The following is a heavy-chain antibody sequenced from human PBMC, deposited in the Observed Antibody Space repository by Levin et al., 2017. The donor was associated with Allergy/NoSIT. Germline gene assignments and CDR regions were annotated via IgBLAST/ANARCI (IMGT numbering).Heavy chain of an antibody. CDR2: VRQDGSEK. Sequence: GGSLRLSCAASGFTVSRYWMSWVRQAPGKGLEWVAYVRQDGSEKNYVDSVKGRFTISRDNAKNSLNLQMNSLRAEDTAVYYCAGGDYDYGMDGWGQGTTVTVSS. V-gene: IGHV3-7*04. CDR3: AGGDYDYGMDG. CDR1: GFTVSRYW. J-gene: IGHJ6*02.